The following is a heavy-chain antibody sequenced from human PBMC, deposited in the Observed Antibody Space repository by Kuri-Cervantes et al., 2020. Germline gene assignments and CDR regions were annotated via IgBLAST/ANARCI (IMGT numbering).Heavy chain of an antibody. CDR2: ISSSGSTI. CDR3: ARAVYYDSSGYPHYGMDV. J-gene: IGHJ6*02. CDR1: GFTFSDYY. D-gene: IGHD3-22*01. V-gene: IGHV3-11*04. Sequence: LSLTCAASGFTFSDYYMSWIRQAPGKGLEWVSYISSSGSTIYYADSVKGRFTISRDNAKNSLYLQMNSLRDEDTAVYYCARAVYYDSSGYPHYGMDVWGQGTTVTVSS.